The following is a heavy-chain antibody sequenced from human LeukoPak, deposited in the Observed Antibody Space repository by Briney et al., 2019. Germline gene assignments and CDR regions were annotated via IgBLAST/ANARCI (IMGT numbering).Heavy chain of an antibody. CDR1: GGPFSGYY. CDR3: ARVGYDSSGSNWFDP. V-gene: IGHV4-34*01. D-gene: IGHD3-22*01. J-gene: IGHJ5*02. CDR2: INHSGST. Sequence: SETLSLTCAVYGGPFSGYYWSWIRQPPGKGLEWIGEINHSGSTNYNPSLKSRVTISVDTSKNQFSLKLSSVTAADTAVYYCARVGYDSSGSNWFDPWGQGTLVTVSS.